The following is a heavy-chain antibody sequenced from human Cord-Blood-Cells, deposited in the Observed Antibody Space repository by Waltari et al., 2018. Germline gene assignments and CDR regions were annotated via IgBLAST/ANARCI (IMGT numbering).Heavy chain of an antibody. D-gene: IGHD6-6*01. V-gene: IGHV3-33*01. CDR3: AREAARPR. CDR1: GFTFSSYG. J-gene: IGHJ4*02. CDR2: IWYGGSKK. Sequence: QVQLVESGGGVVQPGRSLRLSCAASGFTFSSYGMHWVRQAPGKGLEWVAVIWYGGSKKYYANSVKGRFTISRDNSKNTLYLQMNSLRAEDTAVYYCAREAARPRWGQGTLVTVSS.